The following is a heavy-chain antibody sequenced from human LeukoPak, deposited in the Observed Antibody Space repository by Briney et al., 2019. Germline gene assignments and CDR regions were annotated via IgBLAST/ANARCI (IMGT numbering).Heavy chain of an antibody. D-gene: IGHD3-22*01. CDR3: ARVPIVVVREGGGAFDI. Sequence: SETLSLTCTVSGGSISSSSYYWGWLRQPPGKGLEWIGNIYYSGTTYYNPSLKSRVTISLDTSKNQFSLKLSSVTAADTAVYYCARVPIVVVREGGGAFDIWGQGTMVTVSS. CDR2: IYYSGTT. J-gene: IGHJ3*02. CDR1: GGSISSSSYY. V-gene: IGHV4-39*07.